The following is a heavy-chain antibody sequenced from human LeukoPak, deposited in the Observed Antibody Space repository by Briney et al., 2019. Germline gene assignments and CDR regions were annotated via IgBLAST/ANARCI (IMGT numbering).Heavy chain of an antibody. J-gene: IGHJ3*02. V-gene: IGHV4-61*02. D-gene: IGHD3-22*01. CDR3: ARGIGTSYDSSRDAFDI. CDR2: IYSPGTN. CDR1: AGSINSGDYY. Sequence: SETLSLTCTVPAGSINSGDYYWSWIRQPAGKGLEWIGRIYSPGTNYNYNPSLKSRVTISIDTSKNQFSLKLTSVTAADTAVYYCARGIGTSYDSSRDAFDIWGQGTMVTVSS.